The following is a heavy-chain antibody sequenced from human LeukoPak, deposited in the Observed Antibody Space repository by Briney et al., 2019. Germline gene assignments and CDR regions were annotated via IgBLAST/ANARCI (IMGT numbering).Heavy chain of an antibody. D-gene: IGHD5-18*01. Sequence: GGSLRLSCAASGFTFSSYAMHWVRQAPGKGLEWVAVISHDGSNKYYADSVKGRFTISRDNSKNTLYLQMNSLRAEDTAVYYCARDADTAMVAYYFDYWGQGTLVTVSS. J-gene: IGHJ4*02. CDR3: ARDADTAMVAYYFDY. V-gene: IGHV3-30*04. CDR1: GFTFSSYA. CDR2: ISHDGSNK.